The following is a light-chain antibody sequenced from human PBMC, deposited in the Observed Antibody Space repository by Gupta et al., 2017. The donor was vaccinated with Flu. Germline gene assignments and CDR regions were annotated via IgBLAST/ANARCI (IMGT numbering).Light chain of an antibody. J-gene: IGKJ2*01. Sequence: SFLLAAVGDGGAITCRARHDISSCLACYKQKPTRAPKRLIYTAATWQTAVTSRFSGSGDGREVALTSSSRLQEDFAAYYSHQRNNYPPYTFGEGTKVEIK. CDR3: HQRNNYPPYT. V-gene: IGKV1-9*01. CDR1: HDISSC. CDR2: TAA.